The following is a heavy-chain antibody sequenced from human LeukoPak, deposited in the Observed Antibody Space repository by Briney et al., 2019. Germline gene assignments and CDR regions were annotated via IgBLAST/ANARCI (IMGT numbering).Heavy chain of an antibody. V-gene: IGHV3-21*01. CDR2: ISRASESI. CDR3: ARGATDTTRWFDP. D-gene: IGHD1-7*01. CDR1: GFTFSSYS. Sequence: GGSLRLSCAASGFTFSSYSMPWVRQAPGKGLEGVSIISRASESIFYADSVQGRFTISRDNPKNSLYPQMNGLRAEDTAAYYCARGATDTTRWFDPWGQGTLVTVSS. J-gene: IGHJ5*02.